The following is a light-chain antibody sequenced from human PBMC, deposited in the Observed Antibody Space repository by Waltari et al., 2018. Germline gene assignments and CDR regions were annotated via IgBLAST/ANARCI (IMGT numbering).Light chain of an antibody. Sequence: DVVMTQSPLSLPVTLGQPASISCRSSQSLVHSDGNTYLNWFQQRPCQSPRRLFYRVSNRDSWVPDRFSGRGSGTDFTLKISRVEAEDVGVYYCMQGTHWPWTFGQGTKVEIK. CDR2: RVS. J-gene: IGKJ1*01. V-gene: IGKV2-30*02. CDR3: MQGTHWPWT. CDR1: QSLVHSDGNTY.